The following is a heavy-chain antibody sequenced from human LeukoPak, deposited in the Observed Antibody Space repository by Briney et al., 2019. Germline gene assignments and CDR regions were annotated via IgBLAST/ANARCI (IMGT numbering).Heavy chain of an antibody. V-gene: IGHV3-7*03. CDR2: MNEYGSDI. D-gene: IGHD3-22*01. CDR1: GFTFRSYS. J-gene: IGHJ4*02. Sequence: GGSLRLSCAASGFTFRSYSMSWVRQAPGKGLEWVAKMNEYGSDIFYVDSVKGRFTISRDNAKNSLYLQMDSLRAEDTAVYYCAKGGSYDSSGYDFDYWGQGTLVTVSS. CDR3: AKGGSYDSSGYDFDY.